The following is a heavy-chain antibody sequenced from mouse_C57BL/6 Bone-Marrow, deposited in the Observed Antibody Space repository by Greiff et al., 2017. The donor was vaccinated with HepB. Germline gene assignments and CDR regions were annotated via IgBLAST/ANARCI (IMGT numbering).Heavy chain of an antibody. CDR3: ARWGDGYAMDY. CDR1: GYAFSSYW. J-gene: IGHJ4*01. V-gene: IGHV1-80*01. Sequence: QVQLQQSGAELVKPGASVKISCNASGYAFSSYWMNWVKQRPGKGLEWIGQIYPGDGDTNYNGKFKGKATLTADKSSSTAYMQLSSLTSEDSAVYFCARWGDGYAMDYWGQGTSVTVSS. CDR2: IYPGDGDT.